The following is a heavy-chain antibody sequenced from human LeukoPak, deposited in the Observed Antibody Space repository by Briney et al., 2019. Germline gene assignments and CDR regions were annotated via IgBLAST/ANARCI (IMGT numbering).Heavy chain of an antibody. J-gene: IGHJ4*02. CDR1: GGSMNNYY. CDR2: RHYSGTT. D-gene: IGHD1-26*01. V-gene: IGHV4-59*08. CDR3: ARHHLSGSYEPPFDY. Sequence: PSETLSLTCTVSGGSMNNYYWSWIRQPPGKGLEWIGYRHYSGTTDYNPSLRSRVTISIDTSKNQFSLKLSSVTAADTAVYYCARHHLSGSYEPPFDYWGQGTLVTVSS.